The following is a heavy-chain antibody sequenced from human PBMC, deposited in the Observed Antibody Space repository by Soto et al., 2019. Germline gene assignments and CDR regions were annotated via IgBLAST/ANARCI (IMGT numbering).Heavy chain of an antibody. J-gene: IGHJ5*02. CDR1: GFIFTTYS. CDR2: ISSDSKYM. Sequence: GGSLRLSCEASGFIFTTYSMNWVRQAPGKGLEWVSSISSDSKYMFYANSVKGRFTISRDNAKNSLYLQMNSLRDEDTAVYYCAREGYYYDSSCYYSQLFVHSGQGTLVTVPS. CDR3: AREGYYYDSSCYYSQLFVH. V-gene: IGHV3-21*01. D-gene: IGHD3-22*01.